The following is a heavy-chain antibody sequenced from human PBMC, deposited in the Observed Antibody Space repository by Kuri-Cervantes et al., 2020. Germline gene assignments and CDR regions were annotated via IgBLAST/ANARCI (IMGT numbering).Heavy chain of an antibody. V-gene: IGHV3-21*01. CDR2: ISSSSSYI. J-gene: IGHJ6*02. CDR3: AGGSTGATTTLGYYYYYGMDV. CDR1: GFTFSSYA. Sequence: ETLSLTCAASGFTFSSYAMNWVRQATGKGLEWVSSISSSSSYIYYADSVKGRFTISRDNAKNSLYLQMNSLRADDTAVYYCAGGSTGATTTLGYYYYYGMDVWGQGTTVTVSS. D-gene: IGHD1-26*01.